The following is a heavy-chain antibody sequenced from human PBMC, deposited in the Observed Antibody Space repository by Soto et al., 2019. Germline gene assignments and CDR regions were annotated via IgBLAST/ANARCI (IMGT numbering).Heavy chain of an antibody. CDR3: ATDPSSYGSGSYYYFNY. J-gene: IGHJ4*02. CDR1: GFTFSSYS. Sequence: PGGSLRLSCAASGFTFSSYSMNWVRQAPGKGLEWLSSISTSEYISYADSVKGRFPISRDNAKNALYLPMSSLRAEDTAVYYCATDPSSYGSGSYYYFNYWRQGALVTVSS. D-gene: IGHD3-10*01. V-gene: IGHV3-21*01. CDR2: ISTSEYI.